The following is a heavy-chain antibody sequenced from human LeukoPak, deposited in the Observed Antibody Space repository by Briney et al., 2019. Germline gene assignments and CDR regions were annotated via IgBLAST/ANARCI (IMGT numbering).Heavy chain of an antibody. CDR3: AHPTSRPSNYYSMDV. Sequence: ASVKVSCKASGYTFTSFDLNWVRQAPGQGLEWVGWINPNNGNADYAQRFQGRVTMTRDTAISTVYMELSSLTYEDTAVYYCAHPTSRPSNYYSMDVWGKGTTVTVSS. V-gene: IGHV1-8*01. CDR2: INPNNGNA. J-gene: IGHJ6*03. D-gene: IGHD6-13*01. CDR1: GYTFTSFD.